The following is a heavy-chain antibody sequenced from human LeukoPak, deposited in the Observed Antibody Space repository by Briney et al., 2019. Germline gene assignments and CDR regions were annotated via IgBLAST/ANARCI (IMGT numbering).Heavy chain of an antibody. CDR2: MYYTGST. CDR1: GGSLSNYY. CDR3: ASSHPLGSNNDYYTPFDY. V-gene: IGHV4-59*01. J-gene: IGHJ4*02. D-gene: IGHD2-21*02. Sequence: SETLSLTCTVSGGSLSNYYWSWIRQPPGKGLEWIGYMYYTGSTYYNPSLKSRVTISVDTPKNQFSLKLRSVTAADTAVYYCASSHPLGSNNDYYTPFDYWGQGTLVTVSA.